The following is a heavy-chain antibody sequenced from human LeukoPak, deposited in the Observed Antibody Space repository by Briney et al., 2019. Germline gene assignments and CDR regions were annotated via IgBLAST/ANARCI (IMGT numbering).Heavy chain of an antibody. CDR1: GYTFTGYY. V-gene: IGHV1-46*01. CDR2: INPSGGST. Sequence: ASVKVSCKASGYTFTGYYMHWVRQAPGQGLEWMGIINPSGGSTSYAQKFQGRVTMTRDTSTGTVYMELSSLRSEDTAVYYCASNVQTGTQNYWGQGTLVTVSS. J-gene: IGHJ4*02. D-gene: IGHD1-1*01. CDR3: ASNVQTGTQNY.